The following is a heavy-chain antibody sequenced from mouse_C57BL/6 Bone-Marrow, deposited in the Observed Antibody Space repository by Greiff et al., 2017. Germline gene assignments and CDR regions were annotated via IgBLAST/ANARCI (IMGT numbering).Heavy chain of an antibody. Sequence: VQLQQPGAELVKPGASVKLSCKASGYTFTSYWMHWVKQRPGQGLEWIGMIHPNSGSTNYNEKFKSKATLTVDKSSSTAYRQLSSLTSEDSAVYYCAREDYGSSYDWYFDVWGTGTTVTVSS. J-gene: IGHJ1*03. V-gene: IGHV1-64*01. CDR3: AREDYGSSYDWYFDV. CDR2: IHPNSGST. D-gene: IGHD1-1*01. CDR1: GYTFTSYW.